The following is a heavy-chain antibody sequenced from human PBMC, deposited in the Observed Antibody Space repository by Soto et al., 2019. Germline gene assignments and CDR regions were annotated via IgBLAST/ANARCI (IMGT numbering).Heavy chain of an antibody. V-gene: IGHV3-15*01. Sequence: EVQLVESGGGLVKPGGSLRLSCAASGFTFANAWMSWVRQAPGKGLEWVGRVISKADGGTTDYAAPVKGRFTISRDDSENTLYLQMNSLKIDDTAVYYCRRDWDYPVLWGQGTLVTVSS. J-gene: IGHJ4*02. D-gene: IGHD1-7*01. CDR1: GFTFANAW. CDR2: VISKADGGTT. CDR3: RRDWDYPVL.